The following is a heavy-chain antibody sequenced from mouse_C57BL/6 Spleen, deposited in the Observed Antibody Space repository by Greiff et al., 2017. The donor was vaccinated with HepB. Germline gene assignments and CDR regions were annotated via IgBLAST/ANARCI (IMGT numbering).Heavy chain of an antibody. CDR3: ARNRNMWYFDV. CDR1: GFNIKDYY. D-gene: IGHD2-1*01. Sequence: VQLQHSGAELVKPGASVKLSCTASGFNIKDYYMHWVKQRTEQGLEWIGRIDPEDGETKYAPTFQGKATITADTSSNTAYLQLSSLTSEDTAVYYCARNRNMWYFDVWGTGTTVTVSS. V-gene: IGHV14-2*01. CDR2: IDPEDGET. J-gene: IGHJ1*03.